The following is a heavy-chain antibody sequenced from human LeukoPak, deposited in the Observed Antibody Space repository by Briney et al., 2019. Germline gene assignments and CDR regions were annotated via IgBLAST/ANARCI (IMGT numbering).Heavy chain of an antibody. J-gene: IGHJ4*02. Sequence: PGRSLRLSCAASGFTFSSYGMHWVRQAPGKGLEWVAVIWYDGSNKHYADSVKGRFTISRDNSKNTLYLQMNSLRAEDTAVYYCARVEYNWNDLKIDYWGQGTLVTVSS. CDR2: IWYDGSNK. V-gene: IGHV3-33*01. CDR1: GFTFSSYG. D-gene: IGHD1-1*01. CDR3: ARVEYNWNDLKIDY.